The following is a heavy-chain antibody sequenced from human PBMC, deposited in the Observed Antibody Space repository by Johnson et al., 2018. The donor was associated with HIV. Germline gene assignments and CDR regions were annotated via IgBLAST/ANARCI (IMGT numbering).Heavy chain of an antibody. J-gene: IGHJ3*02. CDR3: ATFYYDNRDYYELASFLTDASDI. CDR1: GLTFSSYA. CDR2: ISWNSGSM. D-gene: IGHD3-22*01. Sequence: EVQLVESGGGLVQPGGSLRLSCAASGLTFSSYAMSWVRQAPGKGLEWVSGISWNSGSMAYADSVKGRFTISRDNSKNTLYLQMNSLTAEDTAVYYCATFYYDNRDYYELASFLTDASDIWGQGTMVTVSS. V-gene: IGHV3-23*04.